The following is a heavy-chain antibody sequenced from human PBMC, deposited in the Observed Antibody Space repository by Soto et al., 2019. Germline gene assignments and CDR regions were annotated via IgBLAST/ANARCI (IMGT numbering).Heavy chain of an antibody. Sequence: QVQLQESGPGLVKPSGTLSLSCAVSGGSVSNNNWWSWVRQSPGNGLEWIGEIHHSGGTSYNPSLESRATLSVYKSKYELSLRLNYVTAADTAVYYCTKNSAYALDYWGLGILVTVSS. J-gene: IGHJ4*02. CDR2: IHHSGGT. CDR3: TKNSAYALDY. V-gene: IGHV4-4*02. D-gene: IGHD5-12*01. CDR1: GGSVSNNNW.